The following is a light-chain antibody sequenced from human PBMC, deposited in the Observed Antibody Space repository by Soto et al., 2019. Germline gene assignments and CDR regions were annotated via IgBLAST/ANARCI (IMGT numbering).Light chain of an antibody. J-gene: IGLJ2*01. CDR3: QSADSSDSFRVV. CDR1: VLPKQF. V-gene: IGLV3-25*03. Sequence: SSELTQPPSVSVSPGQTARITCSGDVLPKQFVYWYQQKSGQAPVLVIYKDSDRPSGIPERFSGSTSGTTVTSTISAVQAEDEADYYCQSADSSDSFRVVFGGGTKLTVL. CDR2: KDS.